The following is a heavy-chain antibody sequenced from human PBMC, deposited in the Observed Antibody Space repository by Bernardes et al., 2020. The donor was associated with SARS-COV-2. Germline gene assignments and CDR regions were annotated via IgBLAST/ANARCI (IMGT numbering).Heavy chain of an antibody. D-gene: IGHD6-13*01. J-gene: IGHJ4*02. V-gene: IGHV3-66*01. CDR2: IYSGGNT. Sequence: AGSLRLSCAASGFTVSSNYMSWVRQAPGKGLEWVAVIYSGGNTYYADSVKDRFTISRDNSKNTLYLQMNSLRAEDTAVYYCARDYPDPADWGQGTLVTVSS. CDR1: GFTVSSNY. CDR3: ARDYPDPAD.